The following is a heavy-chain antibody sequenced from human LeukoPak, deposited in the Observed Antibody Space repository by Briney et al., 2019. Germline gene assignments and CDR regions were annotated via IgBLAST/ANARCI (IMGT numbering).Heavy chain of an antibody. CDR3: ARDGYNSGYFDY. Sequence: PSQTLSLTCAVSGASISSGGYYWTWIRQPPGKGLEWIGYIYYSRSTSYSPSLKSRLTISVDTSKNQFSLKLSSVTAAETAVYYCARDGYNSGYFDYWGRGTLVTVSS. D-gene: IGHD1-20*01. CDR1: GASISSGGYY. J-gene: IGHJ4*02. CDR2: IYYSRST. V-gene: IGHV4-30-4*01.